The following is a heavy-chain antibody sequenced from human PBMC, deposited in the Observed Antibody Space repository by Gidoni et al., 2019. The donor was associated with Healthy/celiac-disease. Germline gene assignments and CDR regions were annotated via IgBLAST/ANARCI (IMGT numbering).Heavy chain of an antibody. J-gene: IGHJ4*02. D-gene: IGHD2-15*01. V-gene: IGHV1-69*01. Sequence: QVQLVQSGAEVKKPGSSVKVSCKASGGTFSSYAISWVRQAPGQGLEWMGGIIPIFGTANYAQKFQGRVTITADESTSTAYMELSSLRSEDTAVYYCASHHCSGGSCYPEKFDYWGQGTLVTVSS. CDR3: ASHHCSGGSCYPEKFDY. CDR2: IIPIFGTA. CDR1: GGTFSSYA.